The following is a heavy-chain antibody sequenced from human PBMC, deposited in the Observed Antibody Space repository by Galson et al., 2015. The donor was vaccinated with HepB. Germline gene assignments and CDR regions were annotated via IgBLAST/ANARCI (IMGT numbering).Heavy chain of an antibody. CDR2: IGRSGGGS. V-gene: IGHV3-23*01. D-gene: IGHD3-22*01. CDR1: GFTFNDYP. J-gene: IGHJ4*02. Sequence: SLRLSCAASGFTFNDYPMAWVRQAPGKGLEWVAAIGRSGGGSYYADSLKGRFTISRDNARSALFLQMIGLRVEDTAIYYCAKRNHDISGHYYFDSWGQGTLVAGSP. CDR3: AKRNHDISGHYYFDS.